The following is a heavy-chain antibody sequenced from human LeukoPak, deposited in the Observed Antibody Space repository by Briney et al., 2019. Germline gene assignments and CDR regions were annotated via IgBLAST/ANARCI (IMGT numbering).Heavy chain of an antibody. CDR2: IKSKTYGGTT. J-gene: IGHJ4*02. Sequence: GGSLRLSCAASGFTFSNAWMSWVRQAPGKGLEWVGRIKSKTYGGTTDYAAPVKGRFTISRDDSKNTLYLQMNSLKTEDTAVYYCTTDPGIGYCTNGVCYNFDYWGQGTLVTVSS. D-gene: IGHD2-8*01. V-gene: IGHV3-15*01. CDR1: GFTFSNAW. CDR3: TTDPGIGYCTNGVCYNFDY.